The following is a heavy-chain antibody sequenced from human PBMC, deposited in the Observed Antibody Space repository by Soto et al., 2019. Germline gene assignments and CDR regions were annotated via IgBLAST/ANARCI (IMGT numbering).Heavy chain of an antibody. V-gene: IGHV1-2*02. CDR1: GYTFTGYY. CDR2: INPNTGGT. J-gene: IGHJ5*02. CDR3: AKAGLYNWFDP. Sequence: ASVKVSCKASGYTFTGYYLHWVRQAPGQGLEWMGWINPNTGGTSYAQNFQGRVTMTRDTSISTAYMELSRLRSDDTAVYYCAKAGLYNWFDPWGQAILVTVSS.